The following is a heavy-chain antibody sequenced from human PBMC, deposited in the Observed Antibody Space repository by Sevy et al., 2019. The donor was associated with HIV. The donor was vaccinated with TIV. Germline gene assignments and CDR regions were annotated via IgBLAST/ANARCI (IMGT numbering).Heavy chain of an antibody. J-gene: IGHJ2*01. V-gene: IGHV3-7*01. CDR3: ARHCLVRVCQFRHFDI. CDR2: LDADGNEI. D-gene: IGHD3-10*02. Sequence: GGCLRLSCVASGFTFSSHFMTWVRQAPGKGLEWLANLDADGNEIKYADSVKGRFTISRDNAKNYVYLQMDGLRVEDTTVYYSARHCLVRVCQFRHFDIWGRGTLVTVSS. CDR1: GFTFSSHF.